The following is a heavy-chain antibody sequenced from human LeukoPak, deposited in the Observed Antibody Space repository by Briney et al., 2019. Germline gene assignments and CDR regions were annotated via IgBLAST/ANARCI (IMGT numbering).Heavy chain of an antibody. Sequence: SETLSLTCTVSGGSISSSSYYWGWIRQPPGKGLECIGSIYYSGSTYYNPSLKSRVTISVDTSKNQFSLKLSSVTAADTAVYYCAIDLDIHSSYYYYGMDVWGQGTTVTVSS. J-gene: IGHJ6*02. CDR3: AIDLDIHSSYYYYGMDV. D-gene: IGHD2-15*01. V-gene: IGHV4-39*07. CDR2: IYYSGST. CDR1: GGSISSSSYY.